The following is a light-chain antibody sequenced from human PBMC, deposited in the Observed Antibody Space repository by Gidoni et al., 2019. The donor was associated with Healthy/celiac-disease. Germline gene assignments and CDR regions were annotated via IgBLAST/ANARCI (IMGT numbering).Light chain of an antibody. V-gene: IGKV1-39*01. Sequence: DNQMTQSPSSLSASVGDRVTITCRASQSISSYLNWYQQKPGKAPKLLIYAASSLQSGVPSRFSGSGSGTDFTLTISSLQPEDFATYYCQQSYSTLVRTFGQGTKVEIK. CDR1: QSISSY. CDR3: QQSYSTLVRT. J-gene: IGKJ1*01. CDR2: AAS.